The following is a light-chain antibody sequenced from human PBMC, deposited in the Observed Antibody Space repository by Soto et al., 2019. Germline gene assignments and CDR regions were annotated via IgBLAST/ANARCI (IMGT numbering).Light chain of an antibody. Sequence: DIQMTQSPSSLSASVGDRVTITCRASQGINNFLAWYQQKPGKAPKLLIYAASTLQSGFPSRFSGSGSGTDFTLTISSLQPEDVAVYYCQEYAGAPHTFGPGTQVYIK. CDR1: QGINNF. CDR2: AAS. J-gene: IGKJ3*01. CDR3: QEYAGAPHT. V-gene: IGKV1-27*01.